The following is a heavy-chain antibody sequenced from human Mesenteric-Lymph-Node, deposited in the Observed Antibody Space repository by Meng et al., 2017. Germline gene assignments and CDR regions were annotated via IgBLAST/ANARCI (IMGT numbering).Heavy chain of an antibody. D-gene: IGHD2-15*01. CDR3: ARGGIFDYYYYGMDV. CDR1: GGTFTSYD. V-gene: IGHV1-8*03. J-gene: IGHJ6*02. CDR2: MNPNSGNT. Sequence: ASVKVSCKASGGTFTSYDINWVRQATGQGLEWMGWMNPNSGNTGYAQKFQGRVTITRNTSISTAYMELSSLRSEDTAVYYCARGGIFDYYYYGMDVWGQGTTVTVSS.